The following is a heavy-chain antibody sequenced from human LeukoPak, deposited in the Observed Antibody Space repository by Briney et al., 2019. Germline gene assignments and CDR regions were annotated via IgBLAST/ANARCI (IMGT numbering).Heavy chain of an antibody. Sequence: GGSLRLSCAASGFTFSSYAMHWVRQAPGKGLEWVAVISYDGSNKYYAVSVKGRFTISRDNSKNTLYLQMNSLRAEDTAVYYCARAYDSSDHFDYWGQGTLVTVSS. J-gene: IGHJ4*02. CDR3: ARAYDSSDHFDY. V-gene: IGHV3-30-3*01. D-gene: IGHD3-22*01. CDR1: GFTFSSYA. CDR2: ISYDGSNK.